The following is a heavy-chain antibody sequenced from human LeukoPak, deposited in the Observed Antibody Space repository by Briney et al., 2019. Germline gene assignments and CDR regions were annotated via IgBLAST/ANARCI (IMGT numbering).Heavy chain of an antibody. V-gene: IGHV4-59*08. CDR2: IYYSGST. Sequence: SETLSLTCTVSGDSISSYYWNWIRQPPGKGLEWIGYIYYSGSTNYNPSLKSRVTISVDTSKNQFSLKLSSVTAADTAVYYCASGITINQDAFDIWGQGTMVTVSS. CDR3: ASGITINQDAFDI. CDR1: GDSISSYY. D-gene: IGHD3-9*01. J-gene: IGHJ3*02.